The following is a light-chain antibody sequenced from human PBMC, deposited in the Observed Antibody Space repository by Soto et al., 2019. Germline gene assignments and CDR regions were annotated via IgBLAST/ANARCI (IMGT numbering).Light chain of an antibody. V-gene: IGLV2-14*01. Sequence: QSALTQPASVSGSPGQSITISCTGTSGDVGGYNYVSWYQQHPGIAPKLMIYDVSNRPSGVSNRFSGSKSGNTASLTISGLQAEDEADYYCSSYTSSSTLEVFGTGTKVTVL. J-gene: IGLJ1*01. CDR3: SSYTSSSTLEV. CDR2: DVS. CDR1: SGDVGGYNY.